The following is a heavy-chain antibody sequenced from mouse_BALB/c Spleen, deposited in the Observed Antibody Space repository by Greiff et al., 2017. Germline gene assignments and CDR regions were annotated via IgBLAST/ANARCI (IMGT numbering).Heavy chain of an antibody. D-gene: IGHD1-1*01. J-gene: IGHJ2*01. Sequence: VKLQQSGAELARPGASVKMSCKASGYTFTSYTMHWVKQRPGQGLEWIGYINPSSGYTNYNQKFKDKATLTADKSSSTAYMQLSSLTSEDSAVYYCARGGHYYGSSYVDYFDYWGQGTTLTVSS. CDR3: ARGGHYYGSSYVDYFDY. CDR1: GYTFTSYT. V-gene: IGHV1-4*01. CDR2: INPSSGYT.